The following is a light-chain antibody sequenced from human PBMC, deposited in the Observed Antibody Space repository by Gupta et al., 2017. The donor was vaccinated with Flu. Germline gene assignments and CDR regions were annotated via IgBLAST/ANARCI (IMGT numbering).Light chain of an antibody. CDR3: HHSST. J-gene: IGKJ1*01. V-gene: IGKV1-5*03. Sequence: DIHMTQSPSTLSASVGDRVTITCRASQRISSWLAWYQQKPGKAPKLLIYKASNLESGVPSRFSGSGSGTEFTLTISSLQPDDFATYYCHHSSTFGQGTKVEIK. CDR2: KAS. CDR1: QRISSW.